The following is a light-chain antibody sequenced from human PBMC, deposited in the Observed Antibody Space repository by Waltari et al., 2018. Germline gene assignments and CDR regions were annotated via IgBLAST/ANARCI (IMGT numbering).Light chain of an antibody. CDR1: SSNIGPHYY. V-gene: IGLV1-40*01. CDR3: QSFDASLGYV. J-gene: IGLJ1*01. CDR2: ANN. Sequence: QSVLTQPPSTSGSPGQRVTIPSTGSSSNIGPHYYVHWYQQLPEPPPKLPIYANNNRPSEVPDRFSASKSGTSAFLAIAGLQPEDEADYYCQSFDASLGYVFGTGTRVTVL.